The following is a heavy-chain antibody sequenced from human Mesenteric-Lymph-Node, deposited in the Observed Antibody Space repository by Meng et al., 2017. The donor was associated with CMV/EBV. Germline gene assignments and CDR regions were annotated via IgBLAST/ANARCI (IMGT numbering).Heavy chain of an antibody. V-gene: IGHV3-7*01. CDR3: ARGSASRWSRFADFDY. CDR2: IKQDGNEK. Sequence: GESLKISCAASGFTFSSYWMSWVRQAPGKGLECVANIKQDGNEKYYVDSVKGRFTISRDNAKNSLYLQMHRLRAEDTAMYYCARGSASRWSRFADFDYWGQGTLVTVSS. CDR1: GFTFSSYW. D-gene: IGHD6-13*01. J-gene: IGHJ4*02.